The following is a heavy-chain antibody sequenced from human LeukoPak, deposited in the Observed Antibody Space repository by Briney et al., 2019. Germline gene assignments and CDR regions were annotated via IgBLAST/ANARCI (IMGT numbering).Heavy chain of an antibody. J-gene: IGHJ4*02. CDR2: IYYSGGT. D-gene: IGHD2-15*01. Sequence: SETLSLTCTVSGGSISNYYWSWIRQPPGKGLEWIGYIYYSGGTNYNPSLKSRVTISVDTSKNQFSLKLSSVTAADTAVYYCARERTYCSGGNCYPYFDYWGQGTLVTVSS. CDR1: GGSISNYY. V-gene: IGHV4-59*01. CDR3: ARERTYCSGGNCYPYFDY.